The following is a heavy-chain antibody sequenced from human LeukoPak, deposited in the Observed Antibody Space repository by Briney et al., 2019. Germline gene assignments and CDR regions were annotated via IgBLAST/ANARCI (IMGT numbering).Heavy chain of an antibody. CDR3: ARNIVVVVAARASDAFDI. CDR2: IYYSGST. D-gene: IGHD2-15*01. Sequence: SETLSLTCTVSGGSISSGDYYWRWIRQPPGKGLEWIGYIYYSGSTYYNPSLKSRVTISVDTSKNQFSLKLSSVTAADTAVYYCARNIVVVVAARASDAFDIWGQGTMVTVSS. J-gene: IGHJ3*02. CDR1: GGSISSGDYY. V-gene: IGHV4-30-4*01.